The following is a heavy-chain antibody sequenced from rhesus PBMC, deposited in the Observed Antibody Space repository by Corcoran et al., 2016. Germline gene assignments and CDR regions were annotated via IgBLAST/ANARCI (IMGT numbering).Heavy chain of an antibody. D-gene: IGHD4-11*01. CDR2: IYGGSGST. Sequence: QVQLQESGPGLVKPSETLSLTCAVSGYSISSGSGWGWIRPPPGKGLEWIGQIYGGSGSTYYNPSLKSRVTVSNDTSKNQFSLKLSSVTAADTAVYYCARDFLPYFDYWGQGVLVTVSS. J-gene: IGHJ4*01. CDR3: ARDFLPYFDY. CDR1: GYSISSGSG. V-gene: IGHV4-127*01.